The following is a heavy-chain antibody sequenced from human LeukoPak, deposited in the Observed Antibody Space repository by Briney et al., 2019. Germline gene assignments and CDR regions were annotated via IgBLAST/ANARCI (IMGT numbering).Heavy chain of an antibody. CDR3: AKMGNPAAVTTDY. D-gene: IGHD4-17*01. Sequence: SETLSLTCTVSGGSMRSYYWSWIRQPPGKGLEWIGYIYYSGSTNYNPSLKSRVTISIDTSKTQFSLKLSSVTAADTAIYYCAKMGNPAAVTTDYWGQGTLVTVSS. J-gene: IGHJ4*02. V-gene: IGHV4-59*08. CDR2: IYYSGST. CDR1: GGSMRSYY.